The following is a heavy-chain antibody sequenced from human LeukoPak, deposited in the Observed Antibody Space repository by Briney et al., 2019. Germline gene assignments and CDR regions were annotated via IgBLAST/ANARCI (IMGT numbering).Heavy chain of an antibody. J-gene: IGHJ6*02. V-gene: IGHV4-4*02. D-gene: IGHD6-13*01. CDR1: GGSISSSNW. Sequence: SGTLSLTCAVSGGSISSSNWWSWVRQPPGKGLEWIGEIYHSGSTNYNPSLKSRVTISVDKSKNQFSLKLSSVTAADTAVYYCARANIAAADHGGYYYYGMDVWGRGTTVTVSS. CDR3: ARANIAAADHGGYYYYGMDV. CDR2: IYHSGST.